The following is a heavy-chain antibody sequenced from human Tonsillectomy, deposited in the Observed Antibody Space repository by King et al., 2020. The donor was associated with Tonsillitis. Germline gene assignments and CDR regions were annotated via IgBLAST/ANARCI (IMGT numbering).Heavy chain of an antibody. Sequence: VQLVQSGAEVKKPGASVKVSCKASGYTFTSYDINWVRQATGQGLEWMGWMNPNSGNTGYAHKFQGRVTMTRNTSISTAYMELSSLRSEDTAVYYCASCSGGSCYYGMDVWGQGTTVTVSS. V-gene: IGHV1-8*01. CDR2: MNPNSGNT. CDR1: GYTFTSYD. D-gene: IGHD2-15*01. CDR3: ASCSGGSCYYGMDV. J-gene: IGHJ6*02.